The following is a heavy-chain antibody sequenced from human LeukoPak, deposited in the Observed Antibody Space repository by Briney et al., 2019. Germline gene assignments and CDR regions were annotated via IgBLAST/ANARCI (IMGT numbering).Heavy chain of an antibody. CDR2: IYHDGST. D-gene: IGHD2-2*01. CDR1: GGSISSNNW. V-gene: IGHV4-4*02. CDR3: ARQYCSSTSCPRTIDY. J-gene: IGHJ4*02. Sequence: SETLSLTCAVSGGSISSNNWWIWVRQSPEKGLEWIGEIYHDGSTNYNPSLKGRVTISMDKSKNQLSLKLNFVTAADTAVYYCARQYCSSTSCPRTIDYWGQGTLVTVSS.